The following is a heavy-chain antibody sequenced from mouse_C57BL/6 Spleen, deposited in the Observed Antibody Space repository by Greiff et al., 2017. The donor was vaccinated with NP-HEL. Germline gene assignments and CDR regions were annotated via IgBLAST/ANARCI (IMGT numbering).Heavy chain of an antibody. J-gene: IGHJ2*01. CDR3: ARDSNVYYFDY. V-gene: IGHV3-6*01. CDR1: GYSITSGYY. Sequence: EVQLVESGPGLVKPSQSLSLTCSVTGYSITSGYYWNWIRQFPGNKLEWMGFISYDGSNNYNPSLKNRISITRDTSKNQFFLKLNSVTTEDTATYYCARDSNVYYFDYWGQGTTLTVSS. CDR2: ISYDGSN. D-gene: IGHD2-5*01.